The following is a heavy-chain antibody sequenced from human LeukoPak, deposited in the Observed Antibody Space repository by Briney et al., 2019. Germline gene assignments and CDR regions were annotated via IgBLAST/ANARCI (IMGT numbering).Heavy chain of an antibody. V-gene: IGHV4-59*01. CDR2: VSDGGST. Sequence: SETLSLTCSVSGGPITSYYWSWIRQSPGEGLEWIGHVSDGGSTNYSPSLKGRVSISVDTSKNQFSLNLRSVTAADTAVYFCARASTTFDDWGQGTLVTVSS. D-gene: IGHD1-14*01. CDR3: ARASTTFDD. J-gene: IGHJ4*02. CDR1: GGPITSYY.